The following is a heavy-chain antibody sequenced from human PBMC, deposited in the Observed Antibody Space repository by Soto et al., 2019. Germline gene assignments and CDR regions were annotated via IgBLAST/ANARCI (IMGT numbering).Heavy chain of an antibody. D-gene: IGHD1-1*01. J-gene: IGHJ3*01. CDR2: ISPSTGKS. V-gene: IGHV1-18*01. CDR3: ARDHTKWLNDAYDL. CDR1: GYTFMHYD. Sequence: QVQLVQSGADVKKPGASVKLSCKASGYTFMHYDIGWVRQAPGQGPEWLGRISPSTGKSDYPQKFQGRVPMTTDTSTPTAYMEMRSLRPDDTAVYYCARDHTKWLNDAYDLWGQGTMVTVSS.